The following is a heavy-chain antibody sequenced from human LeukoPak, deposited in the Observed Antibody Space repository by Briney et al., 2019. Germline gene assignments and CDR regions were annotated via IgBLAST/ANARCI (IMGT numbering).Heavy chain of an antibody. CDR3: ARYSYYDFWSGYYSPLNWFDP. CDR1: GYTFTGYY. V-gene: IGHV1-2*02. CDR2: INPNSGGT. J-gene: IGHJ5*02. D-gene: IGHD3-3*01. Sequence: ASVKVSCKASGYTFTGYYMHWVRQAPGQGLEWMGWINPNSGGTNYAQKFQGRVTMTRDTSISTAYMELSRLRSDDTAVYYCARYSYYDFWSGYYSPLNWFDPWGQGTLVTVSS.